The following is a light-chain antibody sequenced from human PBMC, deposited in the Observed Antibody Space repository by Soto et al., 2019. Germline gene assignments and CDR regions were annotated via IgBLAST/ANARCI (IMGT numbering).Light chain of an antibody. J-gene: IGLJ2*01. V-gene: IGLV3-21*04. CDR3: QVWDISSNHVI. Sequence: SYELTQPPSVSVAPGKTARITCGGNNIGSKSVHWYQQKAGQAPILAMYYDSDRPSGIPERFSGSNSGNTATLTISTVEAGYEADYYCQVWDISSNHVIFGGGTKVTVL. CDR1: NIGSKS. CDR2: YDS.